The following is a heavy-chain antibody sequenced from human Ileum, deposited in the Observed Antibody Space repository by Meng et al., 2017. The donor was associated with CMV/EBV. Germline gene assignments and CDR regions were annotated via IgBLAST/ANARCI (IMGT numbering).Heavy chain of an antibody. J-gene: IGHJ4*02. CDR3: VRDRGSTTYYFDY. Sequence: VQLVECVGGVVEPVRSLRLLCEVSGLIFSGYAMHWVRQAPGKGLEWVADISYDGSNQSYGDSVKGRFTITRDNSKNTLYLQMNSLTTEDTAVYYCVRDRGSTTYYFDYWGQGTLVTVSS. D-gene: IGHD2-2*01. CDR1: GLIFSGYA. V-gene: IGHV3-30*04. CDR2: ISYDGSNQ.